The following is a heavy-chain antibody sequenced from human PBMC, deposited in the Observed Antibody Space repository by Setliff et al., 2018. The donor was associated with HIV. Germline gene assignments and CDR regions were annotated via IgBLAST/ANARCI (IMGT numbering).Heavy chain of an antibody. CDR1: GYRFTDFY. Sequence: ASVKASCKTFGYRFTDFYVNWVRQAPGQGLEWMGWINTHSGYTNYAQNVQGRVTVTMDTSTSTAYMELRSLKSDDTAVYYCARGKTWLRFLDYWGQGTLVTVSS. CDR3: ARGKTWLRFLDY. V-gene: IGHV1-18*04. D-gene: IGHD5-12*01. CDR2: INTHSGYT. J-gene: IGHJ4*02.